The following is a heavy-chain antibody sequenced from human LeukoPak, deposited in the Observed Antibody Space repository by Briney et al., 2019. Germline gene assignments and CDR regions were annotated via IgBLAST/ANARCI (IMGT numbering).Heavy chain of an antibody. CDR3: ARGGYYYGSGSYFDYYYYMDV. J-gene: IGHJ6*03. CDR2: ISYDGSNK. CDR1: GFTFSSYA. Sequence: GGSLRLSCAASGFTFSSYAMHWVRQAPGKGLEWVAVISYDGSNKYYADSVKGRFTISRDNSKNTLYLQMNSLRAEDTAVYYCARGGYYYGSGSYFDYYYYMDVWGKGTTVTVSS. V-gene: IGHV3-30-3*01. D-gene: IGHD3-10*01.